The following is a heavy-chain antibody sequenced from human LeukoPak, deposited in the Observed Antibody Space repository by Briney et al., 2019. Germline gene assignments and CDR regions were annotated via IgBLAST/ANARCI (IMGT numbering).Heavy chain of an antibody. CDR1: GGSFSGYY. CDR3: ASTAIAAAEAGGYYYYMDV. Sequence: SETLSLTCAVYGGSFSGYYWSWIRQPPGKGLEWIGEINHSGSTNYNPSLKSRVTISVDTSKNQFSLKLSSVTAADTAVYYCASTAIAAAEAGGYYYYMDVWGKGTTVTVSS. D-gene: IGHD6-13*01. CDR2: INHSGST. V-gene: IGHV4-34*01. J-gene: IGHJ6*03.